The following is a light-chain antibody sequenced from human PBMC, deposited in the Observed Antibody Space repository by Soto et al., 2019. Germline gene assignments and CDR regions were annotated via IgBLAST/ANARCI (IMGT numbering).Light chain of an antibody. CDR2: GAS. CDR1: QSVSGN. Sequence: EIVMTQSPATLSVSPGERATLSCRASQSVSGNLAWYQQKPGQAPRLLIYGASTWATGIPARFSGSGSGTEFTLTTSSLQSEDFALYYCQQYNNWPLTFGLGTNVEIK. CDR3: QQYNNWPLT. V-gene: IGKV3-15*01. J-gene: IGKJ4*01.